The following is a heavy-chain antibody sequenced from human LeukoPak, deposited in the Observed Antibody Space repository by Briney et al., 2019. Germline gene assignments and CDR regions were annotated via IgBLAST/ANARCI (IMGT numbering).Heavy chain of an antibody. J-gene: IGHJ1*01. CDR2: INPNSGGI. D-gene: IGHD3/OR15-3a*01. CDR1: GYTFTGYY. CDR3: ARELPGYYTGDFQH. V-gene: IGHV1-2*02. Sequence: ASVKVSCKASGYTFTGYYMHWVRQAPGQGLEWMGWINPNSGGINYAQKFQGRVTMTRDTSISTAYMELSRLRSDDTAVYYCARELPGYYTGDFQHWGQGTLVTVSS.